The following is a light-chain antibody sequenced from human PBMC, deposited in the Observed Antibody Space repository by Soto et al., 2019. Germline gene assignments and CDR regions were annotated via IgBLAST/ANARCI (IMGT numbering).Light chain of an antibody. CDR1: QSVSRSY. CDR3: HHYET. CDR2: GAS. V-gene: IGKV3-20*01. J-gene: IGKJ1*01. Sequence: EVGLTQSPCTLSLSPGEIAALPCRASQSVSRSYLGWYQQKPGQAPRLLMYGASIRAAGVPDRFSGSGSGTEFTLTISRLEPEDFTVYYCHHYETFGQGTKVDIK.